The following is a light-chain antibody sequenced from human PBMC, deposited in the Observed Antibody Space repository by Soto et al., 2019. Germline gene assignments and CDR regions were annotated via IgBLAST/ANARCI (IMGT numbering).Light chain of an antibody. J-gene: IGKJ1*01. CDR3: QQHNQWPIT. CDR1: QSVTSN. Sequence: EIVMTQSLATLSLTQGERATLSCRASQSVTSNYLAWYQQKPGQAPRLLIYGASSRATGIPDRFSGSGSGTEFTLTINSLQSEDSAVYYCQQHNQWPITFGQGTKV. V-gene: IGKV3D-15*01. CDR2: GAS.